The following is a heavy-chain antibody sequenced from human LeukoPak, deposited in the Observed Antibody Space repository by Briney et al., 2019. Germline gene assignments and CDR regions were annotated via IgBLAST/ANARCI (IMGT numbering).Heavy chain of an antibody. CDR3: ARTPAGESDAFDI. J-gene: IGHJ3*02. Sequence: SETLSLTCAVYGGSFSGYYWSWIRQPAGKGLEWIGRIYTSGRSTNYHPSLKSRVTISLDTSKNQFSLNLSSVTAADTAVYYCARTPAGESDAFDIWGQGTMVTVSS. CDR2: IYTSGRST. CDR1: GGSFSGYY. D-gene: IGHD1-26*01. V-gene: IGHV4-59*10.